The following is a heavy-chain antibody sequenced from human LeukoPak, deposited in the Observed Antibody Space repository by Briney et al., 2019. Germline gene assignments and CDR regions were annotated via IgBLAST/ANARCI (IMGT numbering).Heavy chain of an antibody. CDR1: GGTFSSYA. D-gene: IGHD1-26*01. CDR3: ARWRELLDAFDI. J-gene: IGHJ3*02. V-gene: IGHV1-69*13. CDR2: IIPIFGTA. Sequence: ASVKVSCKASGGTFSSYAISWVRQAPGQGLEWMGGIIPIFGTANYAQKFQGRVTITADESTSTAYMELSSLRSEDTAVYYCARWRELLDAFDIWGQGTMVTVSS.